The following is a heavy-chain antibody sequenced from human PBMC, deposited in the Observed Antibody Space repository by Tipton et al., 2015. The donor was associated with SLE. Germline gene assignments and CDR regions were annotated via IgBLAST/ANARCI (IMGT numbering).Heavy chain of an antibody. V-gene: IGHV4-61*02. CDR3: ARELWGSLDY. D-gene: IGHD7-27*01. CDR2: IYSSGSA. Sequence: TLSLTCTVSGDSIRSGSYYWSWIRQPAGKGLEWIGRIYSSGSANYNPSLRSRVTISVDTSKNQFSLILSSVTAADTAVYYCARELWGSLDYWGQGTLVTVSS. J-gene: IGHJ4*02. CDR1: GDSIRSGSYY.